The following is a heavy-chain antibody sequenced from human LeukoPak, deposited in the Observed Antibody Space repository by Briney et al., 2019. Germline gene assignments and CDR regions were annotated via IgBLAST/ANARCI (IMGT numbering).Heavy chain of an antibody. V-gene: IGHV3-7*03. CDR2: MKEDGSEI. D-gene: IGHD5-18*01. J-gene: IGHJ3*02. Sequence: GGSLRLSCAASGFNFGAYSMSWVRQAPGEGLEWVTYMKEDGSEIFYVDSVKGRFTISRDNAKNSLYLQMNSLRAEDTAVYYCARSGYSYGPDAFDIWGQGTMVTVSS. CDR3: ARSGYSYGPDAFDI. CDR1: GFNFGAYS.